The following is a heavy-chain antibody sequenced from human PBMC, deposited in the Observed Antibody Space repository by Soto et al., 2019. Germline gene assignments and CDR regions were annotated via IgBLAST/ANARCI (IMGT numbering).Heavy chain of an antibody. CDR2: IIPIFGTA. Sequence: QVQLVQSGAEVKKPGSSVKVSCKASGGTFSSYAISWVRQAPGQGLEWMGGIIPIFGTANYAQKFQGRVTITADESTSTAYMGLSSLRSEDTAVYYCARDHIGQPRLPGGYWGQGTLVTVSS. J-gene: IGHJ4*02. CDR3: ARDHIGQPRLPGGY. D-gene: IGHD2-21*01. CDR1: GGTFSSYA. V-gene: IGHV1-69*12.